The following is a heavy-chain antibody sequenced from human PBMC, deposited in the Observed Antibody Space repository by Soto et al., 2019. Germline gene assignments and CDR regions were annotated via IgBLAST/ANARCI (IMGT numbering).Heavy chain of an antibody. Sequence: SETLSLTCTVSGGSISSGGYYWSWIRQHPGKGLEWIGYIYNTGSAYYRPSLKSRLTMSVDTTKNQLSLKLTSMTAADTAVYYCAGGLSKLVAKHAKGELGGWLAPRGKGTLVPVS. CDR1: GGSISSGGYY. J-gene: IGHJ5*02. V-gene: IGHV4-31*03. CDR3: AGGLSKLVAKHAKGELGGWLAP. D-gene: IGHD3-16*01. CDR2: IYNTGSA.